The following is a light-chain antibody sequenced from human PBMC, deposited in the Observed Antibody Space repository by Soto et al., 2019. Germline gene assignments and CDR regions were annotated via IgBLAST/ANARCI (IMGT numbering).Light chain of an antibody. CDR1: QRLGNA. CDR2: GAS. Sequence: AMQLTQWASWLCASVGERVTISCRASQRLGNALVWYQAKPGKPPKMLIXGASNLQSGVPPRFSGSGSGTEFTLTISSLQPYEFATYYCQQYNSYSFGQGTKVDI. CDR3: QQYNSYS. V-gene: IGKV1-13*02. J-gene: IGKJ1*01.